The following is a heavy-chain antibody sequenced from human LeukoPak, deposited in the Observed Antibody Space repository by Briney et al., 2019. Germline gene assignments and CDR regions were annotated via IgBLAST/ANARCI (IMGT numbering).Heavy chain of an antibody. CDR3: ARGILTGYGY. CDR1: GFTFDDFD. CDR2: INWNGGRI. Sequence: PGGSLRLSCGASGFTFDDFDMGWVRQVPGQGLKWVSGINWNGGRIIYADSVKGRFTISRDNAKNSLYLQMNSLRAEDTAVYYCARGILTGYGYWGQGTLVTVSS. V-gene: IGHV3-20*04. J-gene: IGHJ4*02. D-gene: IGHD3-9*01.